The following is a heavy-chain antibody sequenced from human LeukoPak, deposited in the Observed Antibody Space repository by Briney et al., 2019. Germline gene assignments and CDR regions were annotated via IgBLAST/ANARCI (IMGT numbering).Heavy chain of an antibody. V-gene: IGHV1-18*01. CDR3: ARFGRYSGSYSLDY. J-gene: IGHJ4*02. Sequence: ASVKVSCKASGYTFTSYGISWVRQAPGQGLEGMGWISAYNDNTNYAQKLQGRVTMTTDTSTSTAYMELSSLRSDDTAVYYCARFGRYSGSYSLDYWGQGTPVTVSS. CDR2: ISAYNDNT. D-gene: IGHD1-26*01. CDR1: GYTFTSYG.